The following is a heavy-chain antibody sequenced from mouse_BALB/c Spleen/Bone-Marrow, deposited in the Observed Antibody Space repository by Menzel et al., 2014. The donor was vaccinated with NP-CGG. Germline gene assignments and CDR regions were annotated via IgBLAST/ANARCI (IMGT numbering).Heavy chain of an antibody. Sequence: EVHLVESGGGLVKLGGSLKLSCAASGFTFSSYTMSWVRQTPEKRLEWVATISSGGSYTYYPDSVKGRFTISRDNAKNTLYLQMSSLKSEDTAMYYCTRSYYRYDEEAWFAYWGQGTLVTVSA. V-gene: IGHV5-6-4*01. CDR2: ISSGGSYT. CDR1: GFTFSSYT. D-gene: IGHD2-14*01. J-gene: IGHJ3*01. CDR3: TRSYYRYDEEAWFAY.